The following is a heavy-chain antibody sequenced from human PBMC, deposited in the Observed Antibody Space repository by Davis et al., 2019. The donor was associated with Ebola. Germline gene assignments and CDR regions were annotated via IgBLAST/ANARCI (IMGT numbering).Heavy chain of an antibody. J-gene: IGHJ4*02. CDR1: GGSFSVYY. V-gene: IGHV4-34*01. CDR3: ARASTVTPFDY. Sequence: SQTLSLTCAVYGGSFSVYYWSWIRQPPGKGLEWIGEINHSGSTNYNPSLKSRVTISVDTSKNQFSLKLSSVTAADTAVYYCARASTVTPFDYWGQGTLVTVSS. D-gene: IGHD4-11*01. CDR2: INHSGST.